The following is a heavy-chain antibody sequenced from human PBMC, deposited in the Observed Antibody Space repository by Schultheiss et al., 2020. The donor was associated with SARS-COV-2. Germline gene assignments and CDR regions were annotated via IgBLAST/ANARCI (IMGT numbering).Heavy chain of an antibody. CDR3: ARDRAYSSSWYRSPDAFDI. D-gene: IGHD6-13*01. CDR2: INPNSGGT. CDR1: GYTFTSYD. Sequence: ASVKVSCKASGYTFTSYDINWVRQATGQGLEWMGWINPNSGGTNYAQKFQGRVTMTTDTSTSTAYMELRSLRSDDTAVYYCARDRAYSSSWYRSPDAFDIWGQGTMVTVSS. V-gene: IGHV1-18*01. J-gene: IGHJ3*02.